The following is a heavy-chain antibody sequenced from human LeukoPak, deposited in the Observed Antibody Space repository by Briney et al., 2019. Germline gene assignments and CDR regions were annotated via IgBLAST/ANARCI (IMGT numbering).Heavy chain of an antibody. Sequence: GGALRLSCAASGFTFSSYAMSWVRQAPGKGLEWVSAISGSGGSTYYADFVKGRFTISRDNSKNTLYLQMNSLRAEDTAVYYCAQGGFEEKADYWGQGTLVTVSS. V-gene: IGHV3-23*01. CDR1: GFTFSSYA. J-gene: IGHJ4*02. CDR2: ISGSGGST. D-gene: IGHD3-10*01. CDR3: AQGGFEEKADY.